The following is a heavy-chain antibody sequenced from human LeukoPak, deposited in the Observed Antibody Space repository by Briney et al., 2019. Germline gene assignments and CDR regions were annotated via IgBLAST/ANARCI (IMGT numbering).Heavy chain of an antibody. CDR3: AKDMNTVTTTFDY. V-gene: IGHV3-30*18. J-gene: IGHJ4*02. D-gene: IGHD4-17*01. CDR1: GFTFSTYA. Sequence: GGSLRLSCAASGFTFSTYAMHWVRQAPGKGLEWVAVISNDATKKYYVDSVKGRSTISRDNSENTLYLQMNSLRAEDTAVYYCAKDMNTVTTTFDYWGQGTLVTVSS. CDR2: ISNDATKK.